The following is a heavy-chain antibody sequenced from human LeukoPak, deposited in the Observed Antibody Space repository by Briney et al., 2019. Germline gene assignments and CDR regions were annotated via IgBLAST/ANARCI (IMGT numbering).Heavy chain of an antibody. Sequence: PGGSLRLSCVASGFTFNNYAMTWVRQAPGKGLEWVSAISGSGYSTYYADSVKGRFTISRDNAKNSLYLQMNSLRAEDTAVYYCARVDAYCGGDCYSFFDYWGQGTLVTVSS. CDR2: ISGSGYST. D-gene: IGHD2-21*02. CDR1: GFTFNNYA. CDR3: ARVDAYCGGDCYSFFDY. J-gene: IGHJ4*02. V-gene: IGHV3-23*01.